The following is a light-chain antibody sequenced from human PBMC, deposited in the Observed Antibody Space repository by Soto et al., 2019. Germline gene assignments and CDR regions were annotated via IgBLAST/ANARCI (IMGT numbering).Light chain of an antibody. J-gene: IGKJ2*01. CDR2: GAS. V-gene: IGKV3-15*01. CDR1: QSVSSN. CDR3: QQYNNWPYT. Sequence: EIVMTQSPATLSVSPGERATLSCRASQSVSSNLAWYQQKPGQAPRLLIYGASTRATGIPARFSGSGSGTEFTLTISSLQSEDFAVYYCQQYNNWPYTFGQGTKRESK.